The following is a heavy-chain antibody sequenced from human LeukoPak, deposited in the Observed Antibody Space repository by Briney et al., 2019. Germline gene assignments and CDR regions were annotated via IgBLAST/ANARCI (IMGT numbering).Heavy chain of an antibody. J-gene: IGHJ5*02. D-gene: IGHD1-14*01. V-gene: IGHV4-31*03. CDR1: GGSISSGGYY. CDR2: IYYSGST. Sequence: SETLPLTCTVSGGSISSGGYYWSWIRQHPGKGLEWIGYIYYSGSTYYNPSLKSRVTISVDTSKNQFSLKLSSVTAADTAVYYCARDGRNGKNWFDPWGQGTLVTVSS. CDR3: ARDGRNGKNWFDP.